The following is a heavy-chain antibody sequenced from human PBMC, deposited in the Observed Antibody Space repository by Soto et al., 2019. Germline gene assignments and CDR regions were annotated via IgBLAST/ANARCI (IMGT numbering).Heavy chain of an antibody. Sequence: EVQLLGSGGGLLQPGGSLGLSCAASGFPFSSYALTWVAQPPGKGLEWVSGFSGGGSTYYVDSVKGRFTISRDNSKNTLYLQMNSLRAEDTAVYYCAKALYSGSYHAFDFWGQGTLVTVSS. CDR1: GFPFSSYA. CDR2: FSGGGST. V-gene: IGHV3-23*01. CDR3: AKALYSGSYHAFDF. J-gene: IGHJ4*02. D-gene: IGHD1-26*01.